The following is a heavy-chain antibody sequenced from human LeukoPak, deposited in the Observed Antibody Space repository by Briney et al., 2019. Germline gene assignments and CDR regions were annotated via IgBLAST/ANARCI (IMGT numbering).Heavy chain of an antibody. CDR2: INPNSGGT. CDR1: GYTFTGYY. V-gene: IGHV1-2*02. D-gene: IGHD1-26*01. Sequence: GASVTVSCMASGYTFTGYYMHWVRQAPGQGLEWIGWINPNSGGTNYAQKFQGRVTMTRDTSISTAYMELSRLRSDDTAVYYCAREMSGSYLTWGQGTLVTVSS. J-gene: IGHJ5*02. CDR3: AREMSGSYLT.